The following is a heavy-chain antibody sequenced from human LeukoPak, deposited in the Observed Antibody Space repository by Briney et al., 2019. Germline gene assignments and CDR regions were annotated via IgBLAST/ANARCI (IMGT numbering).Heavy chain of an antibody. V-gene: IGHV5-51*01. Sequence: GESLKISCEGSVYSFTNYWIAWVRHMPGKGLEWMGIIYPTDSDTIYSPSFQGQVTISADKSINTAYLQWSSLKASDTAMYYCARHRPGYSSGPYYFDFWGQGTLVTVSS. D-gene: IGHD6-19*01. CDR3: ARHRPGYSSGPYYFDF. J-gene: IGHJ4*02. CDR1: VYSFTNYW. CDR2: IYPTDSDT.